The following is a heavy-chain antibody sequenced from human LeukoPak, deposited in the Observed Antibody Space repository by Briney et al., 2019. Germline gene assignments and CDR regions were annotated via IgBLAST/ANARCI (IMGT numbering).Heavy chain of an antibody. Sequence: ASVKVSCKASGYTFTSYDINWVRQATGQGLEWMGWMNPNSGNTGYAQKFQGRVTMTRNTSISTAYMELSSLRSEDTAVYYCARALAAAAYYYYYVDVWGKGTTVTVSS. J-gene: IGHJ6*03. CDR1: GYTFTSYD. CDR3: ARALAAAAYYYYYVDV. D-gene: IGHD6-13*01. V-gene: IGHV1-8*01. CDR2: MNPNSGNT.